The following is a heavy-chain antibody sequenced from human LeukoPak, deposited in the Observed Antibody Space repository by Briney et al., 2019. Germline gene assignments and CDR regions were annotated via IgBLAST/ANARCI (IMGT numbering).Heavy chain of an antibody. CDR3: ARGQGTVTTH. CDR1: GGSFSGYY. CDR2: INHSGST. Sequence: SETLSLTCAVYGGSFSGYYWSWIRQPPGKGLEWIGEINHSGSTNYNPSLKSRVTISVDTSENQFSLNLSSVTAADTAVYYCARGQGTVTTHWGQGTLVTVSS. D-gene: IGHD4-17*01. V-gene: IGHV4-34*01. J-gene: IGHJ4*02.